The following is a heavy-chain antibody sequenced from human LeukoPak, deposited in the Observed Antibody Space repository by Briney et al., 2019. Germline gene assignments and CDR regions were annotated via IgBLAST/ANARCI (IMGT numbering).Heavy chain of an antibody. V-gene: IGHV1-2*02. CDR3: ARDRVVVPAAFDY. Sequence: ASVKVSCKASGYTFTSYAIHWVRQAPGQGLEWMGWINPNSGGTNYAQKFQGRVTMTRDTSISTAYMELSRLRSDDTAVYYYARDRVVVPAAFDYWGQGTLVTVSS. CDR2: INPNSGGT. J-gene: IGHJ4*02. D-gene: IGHD2-2*01. CDR1: GYTFTSYA.